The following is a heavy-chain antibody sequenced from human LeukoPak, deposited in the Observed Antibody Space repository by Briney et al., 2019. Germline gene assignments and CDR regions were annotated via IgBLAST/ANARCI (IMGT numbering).Heavy chain of an antibody. J-gene: IGHJ5*02. V-gene: IGHV1-2*02. CDR2: INPNSGGT. CDR1: GYTFTGYY. D-gene: IGHD6-19*01. CDR3: AKNKNLQWLNGFDP. Sequence: ASVKVSCKASGYTFTGYYMHWVRQAPGQGLEWMGWINPNSGGTNYAQKFQGRVTMTRDTSISTAYMELSGLRSEDTAVYYCAKNKNLQWLNGFDPWGQGTLVTVSS.